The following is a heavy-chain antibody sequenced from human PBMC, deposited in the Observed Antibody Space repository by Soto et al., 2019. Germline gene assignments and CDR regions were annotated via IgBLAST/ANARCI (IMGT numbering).Heavy chain of an antibody. D-gene: IGHD2-2*01. CDR3: AAESTLNCFDP. CDR2: ISSSGVHI. CDR1: GFTFSSYS. V-gene: IGHV3-21*01. J-gene: IGHJ5*02. Sequence: GGSLRLSCAASGFTFSSYSMNWVRQVPGKGLEWVSSISSSGVHIYYGDSVKGRFTISRDNTKNSLYLQMNNLRAEDTAVYYCAAESTLNCFDPWGQGTPVTVSS.